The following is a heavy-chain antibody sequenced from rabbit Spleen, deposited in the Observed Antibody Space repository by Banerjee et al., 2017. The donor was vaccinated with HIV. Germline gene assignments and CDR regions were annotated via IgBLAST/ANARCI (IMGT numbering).Heavy chain of an antibody. CDR2: AYAGSSGDT. CDR1: AFSFSRGYD. V-gene: IGHV1S40*01. CDR3: ARGSATMTMVITGYYLNL. J-gene: IGHJ4*01. Sequence: QELVESGGGLVQPGESLKLSCKASAFSFSRGYDMCWVRQAPGKGLEWIACAYAGSSGDTYSATWAKGRFTISKTSSTTVTLQMTSLTAADTATYFCARGSATMTMVITGYYLNLWGPGTLVTVS. D-gene: IGHD2-1*01.